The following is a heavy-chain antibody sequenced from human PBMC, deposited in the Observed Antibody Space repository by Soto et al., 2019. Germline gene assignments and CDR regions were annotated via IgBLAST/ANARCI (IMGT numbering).Heavy chain of an antibody. Sequence: EVQLVESGGGLVQPGGSLKLSCAASGFTFSGSAMHWVRQASGKGLEWVGRIRSKANSYATAYAASVKGRFTISRDDSKNTAYLQMNSLKTEDTAVYYCTRHGIVVVPAGTEVGLDYYYYGMDVWGQGTTVTVSS. CDR2: IRSKANSYAT. J-gene: IGHJ6*02. V-gene: IGHV3-73*02. D-gene: IGHD2-2*01. CDR3: TRHGIVVVPAGTEVGLDYYYYGMDV. CDR1: GFTFSGSA.